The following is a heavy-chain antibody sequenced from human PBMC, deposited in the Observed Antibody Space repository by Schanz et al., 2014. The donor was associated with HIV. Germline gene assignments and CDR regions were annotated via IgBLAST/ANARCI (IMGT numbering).Heavy chain of an antibody. Sequence: QVQLVESGGGVVQPGRSLRLSCAASGFSFSNYGMHWVRQAPGKGLEWVAVISYDGSNKKYADSVKGRFTISRDNSKNTLYLQMKSLRPEDTAVYYCAKDRNQYDSRYIGKGNYYYYYGMDVWGQGTTVTVSS. V-gene: IGHV3-30*18. J-gene: IGHJ6*02. CDR1: GFSFSNYG. CDR3: AKDRNQYDSRYIGKGNYYYYYGMDV. D-gene: IGHD3-22*01. CDR2: ISYDGSNK.